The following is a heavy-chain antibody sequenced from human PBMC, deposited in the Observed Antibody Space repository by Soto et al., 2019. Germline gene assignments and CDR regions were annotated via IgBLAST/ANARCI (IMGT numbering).Heavy chain of an antibody. CDR3: ARGRWGKYCSGGSCYRAGKNYFDY. CDR1: GGSFSGYY. D-gene: IGHD2-15*01. V-gene: IGHV4-34*01. Sequence: QVQLQQWGAGLLKPSETLSLTCAVYGGSFSGYYWSWIRQPPGKGLGWIGEINHSGSTNYNPSLKSRVTISVDTSKNQFSLKLSSVTAADTAVYYCARGRWGKYCSGGSCYRAGKNYFDYWGQGTLVTVSS. J-gene: IGHJ4*02. CDR2: INHSGST.